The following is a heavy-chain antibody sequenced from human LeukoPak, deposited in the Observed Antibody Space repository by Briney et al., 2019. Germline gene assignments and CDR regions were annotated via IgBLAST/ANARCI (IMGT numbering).Heavy chain of an antibody. J-gene: IGHJ4*02. CDR2: ISAYNGNT. D-gene: IGHD3-10*01. CDR3: ARGLSYYGSAPPGYFDY. V-gene: IGHV1-18*01. CDR1: GYTFTNYG. Sequence: ASVKVSCKASGYTFTNYGISWVRQAPGQGLEWMGWISAYNGNTNYAQKLQGRVTMTTDTSTSTAYMELRSLRSDDTAVYYCARGLSYYGSAPPGYFDYWGQGTLVTVSS.